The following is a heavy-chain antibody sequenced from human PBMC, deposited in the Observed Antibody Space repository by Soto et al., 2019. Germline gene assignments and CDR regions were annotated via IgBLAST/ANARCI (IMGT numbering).Heavy chain of an antibody. V-gene: IGHV3-30*18. CDR3: AKDLGLDYFDY. Sequence: QVQLVESGGGVVQPGRSLRLSCAASGFTFSSYGMHWVRQAPSKGLEWVAVISYDGSNKYYADSVKGRFTISRDNSKNTLYLQMNSLRAEDTAVYYCAKDLGLDYFDYWGQGTLVTVSS. CDR2: ISYDGSNK. D-gene: IGHD7-27*01. CDR1: GFTFSSYG. J-gene: IGHJ4*02.